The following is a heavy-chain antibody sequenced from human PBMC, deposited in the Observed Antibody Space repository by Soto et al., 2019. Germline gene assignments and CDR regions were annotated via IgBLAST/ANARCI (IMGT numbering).Heavy chain of an antibody. CDR3: ANTYYDILTGYHDAFDI. CDR1: GGSISSCSYY. CDR2: VYCSGRT. D-gene: IGHD3-9*01. J-gene: IGHJ3*02. Sequence: QLQLQESGPGLVKPSETLSLTCTVSGGSISSCSYYWGWVRQPPGKGLECIGSVYCSGRTYYNPXLKSRVTISVXXSXNXSSLKLSSVTAADTAVYYCANTYYDILTGYHDAFDIWGQGTMVTVSS. V-gene: IGHV4-39*01.